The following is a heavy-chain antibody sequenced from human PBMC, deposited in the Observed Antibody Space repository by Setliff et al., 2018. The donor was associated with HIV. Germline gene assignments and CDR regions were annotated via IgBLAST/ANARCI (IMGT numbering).Heavy chain of an antibody. Sequence: GGSLRLSCAASGFTFSTYRMNWVRQAPGKGLEWVSSISSSNSYKHYADSVKGRFTISRDNAKNSLYLQMNSLRVEDTAVYYCARDEDGYNHFDFWGQGTLVTVSS. J-gene: IGHJ4*02. CDR1: GFTFSTYR. V-gene: IGHV3-21*01. CDR3: ARDEDGYNHFDF. CDR2: ISSSNSYK. D-gene: IGHD5-12*01.